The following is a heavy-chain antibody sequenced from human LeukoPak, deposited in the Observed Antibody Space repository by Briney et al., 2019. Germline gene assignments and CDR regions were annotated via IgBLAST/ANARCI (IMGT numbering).Heavy chain of an antibody. D-gene: IGHD3-9*01. CDR2: INHSGST. CDR3: ARGGYYDILTGTLYYFDY. J-gene: IGHJ4*02. CDR1: GGSFSGYY. V-gene: IGHV4-34*01. Sequence: ETLSLTCAVYGGSFSGYYWSWIRQPPGKGLGWIGEINHSGSTNYNPSLKSRVTISVDTSKNQFSLKLSSVTAADTAVYYCARGGYYDILTGTLYYFDYWGPGTLVTVSS.